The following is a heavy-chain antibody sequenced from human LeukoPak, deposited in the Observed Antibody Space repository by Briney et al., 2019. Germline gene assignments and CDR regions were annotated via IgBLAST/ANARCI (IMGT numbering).Heavy chain of an antibody. D-gene: IGHD3-10*01. J-gene: IGHJ5*02. CDR2: IYHSGRT. CDR1: GYSISSGYY. CDR3: ARSRLVGRITMVRGVIILDP. Sequence: PSETLSLTCTVSGYSISSGYYWGWIRQPPGKGLEWIGSIYHSGRTYYNPSLKSRVTISVDTSKNQFSLKLSSVTAADTAVYYCARSRLVGRITMVRGVIILDPWGQGTLVTVSS. V-gene: IGHV4-38-2*02.